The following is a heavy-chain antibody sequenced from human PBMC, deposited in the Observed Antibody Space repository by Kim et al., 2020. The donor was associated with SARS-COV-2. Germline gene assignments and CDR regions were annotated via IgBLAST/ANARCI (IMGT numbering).Heavy chain of an antibody. V-gene: IGHV3-23*01. CDR1: GFTFSSYA. CDR3: AKAPRVVVAATPWYYYGMDV. J-gene: IGHJ6*02. CDR2: ISGSGGST. D-gene: IGHD2-15*01. Sequence: GGSLRLSCAASGFTFSSYAMSWVRQAPGKGLEWVSAISGSGGSTYYADSVKGRFTISRDNSKNTLYLQMNSLRAEDTAVYYCAKAPRVVVAATPWYYYGMDVWGQGTTVTVSS.